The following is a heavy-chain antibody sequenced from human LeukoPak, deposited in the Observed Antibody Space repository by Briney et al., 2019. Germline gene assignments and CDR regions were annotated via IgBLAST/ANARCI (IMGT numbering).Heavy chain of an antibody. CDR2: ISYDGSNK. Sequence: GGSLRLSCAASGFTFSSYAMHWVRQAPGTGLEWVAVISYDGSNKYYADSVKGRFTISRDNSKNTLYLQMNSLRAEDTALYYCARPYSSGWYGDFDYWGQGTLVTVSS. CDR1: GFTFSSYA. CDR3: ARPYSSGWYGDFDY. V-gene: IGHV3-30-3*01. J-gene: IGHJ4*02. D-gene: IGHD6-19*01.